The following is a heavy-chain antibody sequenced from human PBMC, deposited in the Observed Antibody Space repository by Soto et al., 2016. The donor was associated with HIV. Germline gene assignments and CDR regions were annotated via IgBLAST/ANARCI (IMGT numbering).Heavy chain of an antibody. V-gene: IGHV3-20*04. CDR2: INWNGGST. CDR1: GFTFDDYG. Sequence: EVQLLESGGGLVQPGGSLRLSCAASGFTFDDYGMSWVRQAPGKGLEWVSGINWNGGSTGYADSVKGRFTISRDNAKNSLYLQMNSLRAEDTALYYCARDLNSGWFGTFDYWGQGTLVTVSS. D-gene: IGHD6-19*01. CDR3: ARDLNSGWFGTFDY. J-gene: IGHJ4*02.